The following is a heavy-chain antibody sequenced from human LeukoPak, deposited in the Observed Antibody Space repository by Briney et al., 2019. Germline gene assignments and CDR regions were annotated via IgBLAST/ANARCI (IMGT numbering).Heavy chain of an antibody. J-gene: IGHJ4*02. CDR3: ARGSVAGTREFDY. CDR1: GYTFTSYG. Sequence: ASVKVSCKASGYTFTSYGISWVRQAPGQGLEWMGWITAYNANTNSAQNIQGRVTMTTDTSTNTAYMELRSLTSDDTAVYYCARGSVAGTREFDYWGQGTLVTVSS. D-gene: IGHD6-19*01. CDR2: ITAYNANT. V-gene: IGHV1-18*01.